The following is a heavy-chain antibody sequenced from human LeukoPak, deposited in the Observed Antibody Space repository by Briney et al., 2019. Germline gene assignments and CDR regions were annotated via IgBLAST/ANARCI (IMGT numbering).Heavy chain of an antibody. D-gene: IGHD5-18*01. CDR2: IYYSGST. CDR1: GGSISSSSYY. V-gene: IGHV4-39*07. Sequence: SETLSLTCTVSGGSISSSSYYWGWIRQPPGKGLEWIGSIYYSGSTYYNPSLKSRVTISVDTSKNQFSLKLSSVTAADTAVYYCARVGIQLCPADYWGQGTLVTVSS. CDR3: ARVGIQLCPADY. J-gene: IGHJ4*02.